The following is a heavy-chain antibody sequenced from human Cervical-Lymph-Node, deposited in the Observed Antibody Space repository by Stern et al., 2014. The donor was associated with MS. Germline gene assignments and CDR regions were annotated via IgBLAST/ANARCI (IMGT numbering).Heavy chain of an antibody. CDR3: AAELGGSYYFDY. Sequence: QVQLQESGPGLVKPSQTLSLTCTVSGGSISSGGYYWSWNRQQQGKELKGIGYIYYSGSTYYNPSLKSRVSISVDTSKNQFSLKLSSVTAADTAVYYCAAELGGSYYFDYWGQGTLVTVSS. D-gene: IGHD1-26*01. CDR1: GGSISSGGYY. CDR2: IYYSGST. J-gene: IGHJ4*02. V-gene: IGHV4-31*03.